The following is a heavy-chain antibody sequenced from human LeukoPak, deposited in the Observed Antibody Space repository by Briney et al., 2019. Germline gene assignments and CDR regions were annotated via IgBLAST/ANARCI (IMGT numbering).Heavy chain of an antibody. J-gene: IGHJ4*02. CDR3: ARGGYCSSTSCYGVFDY. CDR1: RFTFSSYS. CDR2: ISTVGSTI. V-gene: IGHV3-48*01. Sequence: GGSLRLSCAASRFTFSSYSMNWVRQAPGKGLEGGSYISTVGSTIYYADSVKGRFTLSRDNAKNSLYLQMNSLRVEDTAVYHCARGGYCSSTSCYGVFDYWGQGTLVTVSS. D-gene: IGHD2-2*01.